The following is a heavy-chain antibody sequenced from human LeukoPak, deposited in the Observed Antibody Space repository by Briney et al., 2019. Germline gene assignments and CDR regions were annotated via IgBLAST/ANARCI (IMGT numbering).Heavy chain of an antibody. V-gene: IGHV4-4*07. Sequence: PSETLSLTCTVSGGSISSYCWSCIRQPAGKGLEWIGRICNSGSTNYNPSLKSRVTMSVATSKNQSSLKLSSVTAADTAVYYCAEGGQWLRVWGQGTLVTVSS. J-gene: IGHJ4*02. D-gene: IGHD6-19*01. CDR2: ICNSGST. CDR3: AEGGQWLRV. CDR1: GGSISSYC.